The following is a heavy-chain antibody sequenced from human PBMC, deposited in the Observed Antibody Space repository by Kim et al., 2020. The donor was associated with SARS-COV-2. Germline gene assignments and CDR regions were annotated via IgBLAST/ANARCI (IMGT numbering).Heavy chain of an antibody. CDR3: ARVFHGVFDR. V-gene: IGHV3-7*01. CDR2: IKQDGSEK. J-gene: IGHJ4*02. Sequence: GGSLRLSCAASGLTFSSYWMSWVRQAPGKGLEWVANIKQDGSEKYYVDTVKRRFTISRDNAKDSVYRQMISLRAEDTVVYYCARVFHGVFDRWGQGTLVPVPS. CDR1: GLTFSSYW. D-gene: IGHD3-16*01.